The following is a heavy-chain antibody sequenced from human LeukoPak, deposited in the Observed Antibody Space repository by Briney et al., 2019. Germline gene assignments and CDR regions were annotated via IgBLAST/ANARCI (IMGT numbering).Heavy chain of an antibody. D-gene: IGHD4-11*01. CDR3: ARGRVSSSTWYSTYYYYFYMDV. Sequence: SETLSLTCTVSDDSLTMYYWTWLRQPPGKGLEWIGYVDHTGSTKFNPSLNGRVSISRDTSKNLFSLRLRSVTAADTAVYFCARGRVSSSTWYSTYYYYFYMDVWGKGTTVTVSS. V-gene: IGHV4-59*01. J-gene: IGHJ6*03. CDR1: DDSLTMYY. CDR2: VDHTGST.